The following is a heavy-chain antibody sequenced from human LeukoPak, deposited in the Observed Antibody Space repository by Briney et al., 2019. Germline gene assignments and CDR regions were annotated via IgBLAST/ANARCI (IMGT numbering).Heavy chain of an antibody. CDR3: ARGIFRQYCSSTSCYTRSEYFQH. J-gene: IGHJ1*01. CDR1: GGSISSYY. V-gene: IGHV4-59*12. CDR2: IYYSGST. Sequence: SETLSLTCTVSGGSISSYYWSWIRQPPGKGLEWIGYIYYSGSTNYNPSLKSRVTISVDTSKNQFSLKLSSVTAADTAVYYCARGIFRQYCSSTSCYTRSEYFQHWGQGTLVTVSS. D-gene: IGHD2-2*02.